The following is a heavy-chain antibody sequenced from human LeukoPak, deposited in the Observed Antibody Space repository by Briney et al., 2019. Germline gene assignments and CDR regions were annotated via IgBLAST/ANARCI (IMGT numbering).Heavy chain of an antibody. CDR2: IKHDGSEK. Sequence: GGSLRLSCAASGFTFRNYWMSWVCQAPGKGLEWVANIKHDGSEKYSVDSVKGRFTISRDNAKNSLYLQMNSLRAEDTAVYYCTRDRAISGMDYWGQGTLVTVSS. CDR1: GFTFRNYW. J-gene: IGHJ4*02. V-gene: IGHV3-7*03. CDR3: TRDRAISGMDY. D-gene: IGHD3-10*01.